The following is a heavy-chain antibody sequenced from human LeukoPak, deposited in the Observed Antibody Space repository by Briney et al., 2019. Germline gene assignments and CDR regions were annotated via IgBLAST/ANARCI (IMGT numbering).Heavy chain of an antibody. V-gene: IGHV1-46*01. J-gene: IGHJ5*02. Sequence: ASVKVSCKASGYTFTSYYMHWVRQAPGQGLEWMGIINPSGDSTSYAQKFQGRVTMTRDTSTSTVYMELSSLRSEDTAVYYCARDLFSRVTTNWFDPWGQGTLVTVSS. CDR3: ARDLFSRVTTNWFDP. CDR1: GYTFTSYY. D-gene: IGHD4-17*01. CDR2: INPSGDST.